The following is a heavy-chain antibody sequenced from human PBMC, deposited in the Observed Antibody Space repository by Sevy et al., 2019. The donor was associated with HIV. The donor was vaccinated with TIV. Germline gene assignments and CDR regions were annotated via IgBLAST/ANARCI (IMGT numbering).Heavy chain of an antibody. CDR3: TRVVVVPAAIIDYYYYMDV. D-gene: IGHD2-2*02. CDR1: GFTFSGSA. CDR2: IRSKANSYAT. J-gene: IGHJ6*03. V-gene: IGHV3-73*01. Sequence: GGSLRLSCAASGFTFSGSAMHWVRQASGKGLEWVGRIRSKANSYATAYAASVKGRFTMSRDDSKNTAYMQMNSLKTEDTAVYYCTRVVVVPAAIIDYYYYMDVWGKGTTVTVSS.